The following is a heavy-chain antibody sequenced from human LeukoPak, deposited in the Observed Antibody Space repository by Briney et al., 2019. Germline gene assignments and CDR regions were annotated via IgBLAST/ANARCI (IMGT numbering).Heavy chain of an antibody. Sequence: GGSLRLSCAVSGFTFNNYWASWVRRAPGKGLEWVANINQDGSQKYYVDSVRGRFTISRDNAKNSLYLQMNSLRVEDTAVYYCARGEYYYDGGYWGQGTLVTVSS. CDR2: INQDGSQK. CDR3: ARGEYYYDGGY. J-gene: IGHJ4*02. CDR1: GFTFNNYW. V-gene: IGHV3-7*03. D-gene: IGHD3-22*01.